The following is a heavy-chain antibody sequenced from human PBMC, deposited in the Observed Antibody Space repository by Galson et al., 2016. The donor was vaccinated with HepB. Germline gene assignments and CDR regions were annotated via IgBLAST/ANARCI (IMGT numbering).Heavy chain of an antibody. D-gene: IGHD3-22*01. J-gene: IGHJ5*02. CDR3: ARGTIKVVVITWDWFDP. CDR1: GFTFSGYG. V-gene: IGHV3-48*02. Sequence: SLRLSCAASGFTFSGYGMNWVRQAPGKGLEWISYISSRSNTIYYADSVKGRFSISRDTAKNSLYLQMNSLRDEDTAVYYCARGTIKVVVITWDWFDPWGQGTLVTVSS. CDR2: ISSRSNTI.